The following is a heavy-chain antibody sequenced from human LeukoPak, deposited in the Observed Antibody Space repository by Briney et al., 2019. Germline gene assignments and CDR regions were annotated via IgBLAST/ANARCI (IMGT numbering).Heavy chain of an antibody. CDR1: GGSISSNY. CDR3: ARASVTYYYYYYMDV. D-gene: IGHD4-11*01. J-gene: IGHJ6*03. CDR2: IYYRGGT. V-gene: IGHV4-59*01. Sequence: PSETLSLTCIVSGGSISSNYWSWIRQPPGKGLEWIGYIYYRGGTNYNPSLKSRVTISVDTSKNQFSLKLSSVTAADTAVYYCARASVTYYYYYYMDVWGKGTTVTVSS.